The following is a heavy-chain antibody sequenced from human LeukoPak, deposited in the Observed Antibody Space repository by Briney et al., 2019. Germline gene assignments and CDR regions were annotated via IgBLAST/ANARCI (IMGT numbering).Heavy chain of an antibody. Sequence: PGGSLRLSCAASGFTFSSYAMSWVRQAPGKGLEWDSAISGSGGSTYYADSVKGRFSISRDSSENTLFLQMNSLRAEDTAIYYCAKDPYFCSSSSCYNYFDYWGQGTLVTVSS. CDR2: ISGSGGST. V-gene: IGHV3-23*01. CDR1: GFTFSSYA. J-gene: IGHJ4*02. CDR3: AKDPYFCSSSSCYNYFDY. D-gene: IGHD2-2*02.